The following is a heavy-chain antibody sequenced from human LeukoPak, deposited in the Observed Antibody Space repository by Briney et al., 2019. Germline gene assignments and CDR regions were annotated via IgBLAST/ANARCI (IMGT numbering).Heavy chain of an antibody. J-gene: IGHJ4*02. D-gene: IGHD1-26*01. V-gene: IGHV3-30-3*01. CDR2: ISYDGSNK. Sequence: GGSLRLSCAASGFTFSSYWMSWVRQAPGKGLEWVAVISYDGSNKYYADSVKGRFTISRDNSKNTLYLQMNSLRAEDTAVYYCARDRAGSLDYWGQGTLVTVSS. CDR3: ARDRAGSLDY. CDR1: GFTFSSYW.